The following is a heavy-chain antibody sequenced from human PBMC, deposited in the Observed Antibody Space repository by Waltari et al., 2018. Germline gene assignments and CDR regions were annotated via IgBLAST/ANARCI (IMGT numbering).Heavy chain of an antibody. CDR1: GGSISSSSYY. Sequence: QLQLQESGPGLVKPSETLSLTCTVSGGSISSSSYYWGWIRQPPGKGLEWIGSIYYSGRTYYTPSLKGRVTISVDTSKNQFSLKLSSVTAADTAVYYCARHPNAIGGNARGDAFDIWGQGTMVTVSS. J-gene: IGHJ3*02. V-gene: IGHV4-39*01. CDR2: IYYSGRT. CDR3: ARHPNAIGGNARGDAFDI. D-gene: IGHD2-15*01.